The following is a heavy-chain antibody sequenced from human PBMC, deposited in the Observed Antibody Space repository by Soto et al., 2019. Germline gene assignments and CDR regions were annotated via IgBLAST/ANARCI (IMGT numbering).Heavy chain of an antibody. V-gene: IGHV1-18*01. CDR1: GYSYGVYG. CDR3: ARGVGSGTYYNQYNWFDP. J-gene: IGHJ5*02. D-gene: IGHD3-10*01. Sequence: GPSVKVSCKASGYSYGVYGITWVRQAPGQGLEWMRWISAYNGNTNYAQKFQGRVTMTTDTSTSTAYMELRSLRSDDTAVYYCARGVGSGTYYNQYNWFDPWGQGTLVTVSS. CDR2: ISAYNGNT.